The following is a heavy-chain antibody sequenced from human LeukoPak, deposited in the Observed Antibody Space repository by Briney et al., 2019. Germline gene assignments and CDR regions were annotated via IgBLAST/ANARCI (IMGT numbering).Heavy chain of an antibody. CDR3: VPFRYYDMDV. Sequence: GGSLTLSCSASGFTFSSYALHWVRQAPGKGLEYVSAISNNGGSTYYADSVKGRFTISRDNSKNTLYHQMSSLRPEDTAVYYCVPFRYYDMDVWGQGTTVTVSS. CDR2: ISNNGGST. CDR1: GFTFSSYA. J-gene: IGHJ6*02. V-gene: IGHV3-64D*06.